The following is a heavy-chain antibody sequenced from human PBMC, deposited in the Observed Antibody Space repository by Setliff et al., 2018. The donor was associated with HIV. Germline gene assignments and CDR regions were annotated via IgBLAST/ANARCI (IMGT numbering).Heavy chain of an antibody. Sequence: PSETLSLTCAVSGGSISSGGYSWSWIRQPPGKGLEWIGYIFHSGSTYYNPSLKSRVTISVDRSKNRFSLNVTSVTAADTAVYDCARIPQLLDYAMDVWGQGTTVTVSS. V-gene: IGHV4-30-2*01. CDR1: GGSISSGGYS. J-gene: IGHJ6*02. CDR3: ARIPQLLDYAMDV. D-gene: IGHD2-2*01. CDR2: IFHSGST.